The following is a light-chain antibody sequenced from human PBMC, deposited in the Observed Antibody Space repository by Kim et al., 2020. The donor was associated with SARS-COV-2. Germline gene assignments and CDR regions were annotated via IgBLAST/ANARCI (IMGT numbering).Light chain of an antibody. CDR1: QSVSSSY. Sequence: ESVMTRSPGTLSLSPGERATLSCRASQSVSSSYLAWYQQKPGQAPRLLIYGASSRATGIPDRFSGSGSGTDFTLTISRLEPEDFAVYYCQQYGSSSTFGPGTKVDLK. V-gene: IGKV3-20*01. J-gene: IGKJ3*01. CDR2: GAS. CDR3: QQYGSSST.